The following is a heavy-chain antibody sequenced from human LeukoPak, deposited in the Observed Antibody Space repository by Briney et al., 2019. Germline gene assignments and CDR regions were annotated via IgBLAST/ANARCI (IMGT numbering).Heavy chain of an antibody. CDR1: GGSISSYY. V-gene: IGHV4-59*08. D-gene: IGHD2-15*01. Sequence: SETLSLTCTVSGGSISSYYWSWIRQPPGKGLEWIGYIYYSGSTNYNPSLKSRVTMSVDTSKNQFSLNLTSVTAADTAVYYCARGGGEFNNWGQGTLVTVSS. CDR3: ARGGGEFNN. CDR2: IYYSGST. J-gene: IGHJ4*02.